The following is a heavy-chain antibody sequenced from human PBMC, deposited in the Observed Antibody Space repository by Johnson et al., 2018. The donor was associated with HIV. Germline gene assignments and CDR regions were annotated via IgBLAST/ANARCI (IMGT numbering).Heavy chain of an antibody. D-gene: IGHD3-16*01. CDR2: FSSDGESI. Sequence: GLEYVGGFSSDGESIYYANSVRGRFTISRDNSKTTLYLQMGSLRSEDTAFYYCTREDDFGLAFDIWGQGTMVTVSS. CDR3: TREDDFGLAFDI. V-gene: IGHV3-64*01. J-gene: IGHJ3*02.